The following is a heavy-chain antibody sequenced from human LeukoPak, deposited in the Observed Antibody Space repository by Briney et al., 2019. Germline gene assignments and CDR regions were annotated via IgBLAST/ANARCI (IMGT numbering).Heavy chain of an antibody. V-gene: IGHV1-8*01. CDR1: GYTFTSYD. J-gene: IGHJ3*02. CDR2: MNPNSGNT. Sequence: GASVTVSCKASGYTFTSYDINWVRQATGQGLEWMGWMNPNSGNTGYAQKFQGRVTMTRNTSISTAYMELSSLRSEDTAVYYCARLLYSSSWYSWYAGGAFDIWGQGTMVTVSS. CDR3: ARLLYSSSWYSWYAGGAFDI. D-gene: IGHD6-13*01.